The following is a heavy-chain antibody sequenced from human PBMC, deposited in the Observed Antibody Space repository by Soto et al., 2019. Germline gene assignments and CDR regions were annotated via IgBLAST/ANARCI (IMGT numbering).Heavy chain of an antibody. Sequence: SETLSLTCTVSGGSISGSYWSWIRQTPGKVLEWVGYIHYSGSTNYNPSLKSRVTISVDTSKNQFSLKLSSVTAADTAVYYCARGGTGYYGSGSYHYFDYWGQGTLVTVSS. J-gene: IGHJ4*02. D-gene: IGHD3-10*01. CDR3: ARGGTGYYGSGSYHYFDY. CDR1: GGSISGSY. V-gene: IGHV4-59*12. CDR2: IHYSGST.